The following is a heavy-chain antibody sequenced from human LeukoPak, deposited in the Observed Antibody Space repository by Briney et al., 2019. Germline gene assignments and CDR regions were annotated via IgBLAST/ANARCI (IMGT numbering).Heavy chain of an antibody. V-gene: IGHV4-34*01. J-gene: IGHJ4*02. CDR3: ARGDDGPTHYFDY. Sequence: SETLSITCAVYGGSFSGFYWSWIRQPPGKGLEWIGEIDHSGSTTYNPSLKSRVTIAVDTSKNQFSLKLSSVTAADTAVYYCARGDDGPTHYFDYWGQGTLVSVSS. CDR1: GGSFSGFY. CDR2: IDHSGST. D-gene: IGHD4/OR15-4a*01.